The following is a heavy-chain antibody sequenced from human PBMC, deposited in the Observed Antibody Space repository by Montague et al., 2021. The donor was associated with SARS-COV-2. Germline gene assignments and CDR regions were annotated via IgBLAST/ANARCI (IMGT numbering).Heavy chain of an antibody. D-gene: IGHD4-17*01. J-gene: IGHJ5*02. CDR2: IYISGTT. V-gene: IGHV4-39*01. CDR1: GDSTSCPNCY. Sequence: SETLSLTRTVSGDSTSCPNCYWGWIRQAPGKGLDWIGTIYISGTTSYNRSLKSRLTISIDTSKNHFSLKLTSVTAADTAVYYCARHRNYGDHSLDNWFHPWGQGTLVTVSS. CDR3: ARHRNYGDHSLDNWFHP.